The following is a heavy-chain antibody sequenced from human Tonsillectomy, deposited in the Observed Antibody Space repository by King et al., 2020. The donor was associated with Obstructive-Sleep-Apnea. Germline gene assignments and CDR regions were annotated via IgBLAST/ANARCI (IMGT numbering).Heavy chain of an antibody. CDR1: GGSISSYY. CDR3: ARAARAVTTSGSPLDYYYYYGMDV. CDR2: IYTSGST. V-gene: IGHV4-4*07. J-gene: IGHJ6*01. D-gene: IGHD4-17*01. Sequence: VQLQESGPGLVKPSETLSLTCTVSGGSISSYYWSWIRQPAGKGLEWIGRIYTSGSTNYNPYLKSRVTMSVDTSKNQFSLKLSSVTAADTAVYYCARAARAVTTSGSPLDYYYYYGMDVWGQGTTVTVSS.